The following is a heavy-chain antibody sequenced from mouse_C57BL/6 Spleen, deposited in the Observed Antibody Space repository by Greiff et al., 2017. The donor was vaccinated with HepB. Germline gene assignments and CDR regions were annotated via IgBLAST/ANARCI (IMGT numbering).Heavy chain of an antibody. J-gene: IGHJ2*01. CDR2: IDPSDSYT. V-gene: IGHV1-59*01. Sequence: QVQLQQPGAELVRPGTSVKLSCKASGYTFTSYWMHWVKQRPGQGLEWIGVIDPSDSYTNYNQKFKGKATLTVDTSSSTAYMQLSSLTSEDSAVYYCARHLLRRSSLFDYWGQGTTLTVSS. CDR3: ARHLLRRSSLFDY. CDR1: GYTFTSYW. D-gene: IGHD1-1*01.